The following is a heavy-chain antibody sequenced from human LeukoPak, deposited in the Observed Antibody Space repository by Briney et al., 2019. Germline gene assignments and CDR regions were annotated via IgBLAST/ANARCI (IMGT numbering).Heavy chain of an antibody. D-gene: IGHD6-19*01. CDR1: GYTFTSYY. Sequence: ASVKVSCKASGYTFTSYYMHWVRQAPGQGLEWMGIINPSGGSTSYAQKFQGRVTMTRNTSISTAYMELSSLGSEDTAVYYCARRHAGGWTDYWGQGTLVTVSS. CDR2: INPSGGST. V-gene: IGHV1-46*01. J-gene: IGHJ4*02. CDR3: ARRHAGGWTDY.